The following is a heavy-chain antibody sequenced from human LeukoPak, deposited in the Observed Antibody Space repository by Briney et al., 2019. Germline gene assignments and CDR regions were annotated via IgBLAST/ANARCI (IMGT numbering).Heavy chain of an antibody. CDR3: AKDMVRGVTNLGYYYGMDV. J-gene: IGHJ6*02. V-gene: IGHV3-13*01. CDR2: IGTAGDT. Sequence: GGSLRLSCAASGFTFSSYDMHWVRQATGKGLEWVSAIGTAGDTYYPGSVKGRFTISRENAKNSLYLQMNSLRAEDTAVYYCAKDMVRGVTNLGYYYGMDVWGQGTTVTVSS. D-gene: IGHD3-10*01. CDR1: GFTFSSYD.